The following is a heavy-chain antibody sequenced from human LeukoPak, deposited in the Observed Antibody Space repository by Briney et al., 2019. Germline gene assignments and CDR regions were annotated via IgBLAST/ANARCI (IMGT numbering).Heavy chain of an antibody. CDR1: GGSISIYY. V-gene: IGHV4-59*01. Sequence: SETLSLPCTLWGGSISIYYWSWLRQPPGKGLECIGYVFNSGRTNLNPSLRSRATMSVDTSKNQFSLKLSSLTAADTAVYYCAGRQHVVAVTATRGSFDMWGKGTMVTVSS. D-gene: IGHD2-21*02. CDR3: AGRQHVVAVTATRGSFDM. J-gene: IGHJ3*02. CDR2: VFNSGRT.